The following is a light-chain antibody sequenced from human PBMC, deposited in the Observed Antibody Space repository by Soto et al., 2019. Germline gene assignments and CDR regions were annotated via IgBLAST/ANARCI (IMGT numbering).Light chain of an antibody. Sequence: EIVSTQSPGTLSLSPGERATLSCRASQSVSSYLAWYQQKPGQAPRLLIYDASNRATGIPARFSGSGSGTDFTLTISSLEPEDFAVYYCQQRSNWPPPTFGGGTKVDIK. CDR2: DAS. CDR3: QQRSNWPPPT. CDR1: QSVSSY. V-gene: IGKV3-11*01. J-gene: IGKJ4*01.